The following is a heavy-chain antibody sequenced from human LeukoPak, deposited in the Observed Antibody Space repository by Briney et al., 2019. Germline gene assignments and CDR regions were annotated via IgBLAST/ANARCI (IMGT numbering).Heavy chain of an antibody. CDR3: TRDPPAVAINTYA. V-gene: IGHV3-66*01. D-gene: IGHD6-13*01. CDR2: IYSGGET. J-gene: IGHJ5*02. Sequence: GGSLRLSCAASGVSVSSNFMIWVRQAPGKGLEWVSLIYSGGETSYADSVKGRFSISRDNSKNTPYLQMNSLRVEDTAVYYCTRDPPAVAINTYAWGQETLVTVSS. CDR1: GVSVSSNF.